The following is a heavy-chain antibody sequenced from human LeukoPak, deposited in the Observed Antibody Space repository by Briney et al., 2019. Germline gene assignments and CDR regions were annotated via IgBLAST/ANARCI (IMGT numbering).Heavy chain of an antibody. CDR1: GYSFTNYW. J-gene: IGHJ6*02. D-gene: IGHD3-10*01. CDR3: TKGVSGTYFGMDV. Sequence: GESLKISCMGSGYSFTNYWIAWVRQMPGKGLEWMGIIYPGDSDTTYSPSFEGQVTVSADKSISTAYLQWSSLKASDTAVYYCTKGVSGTYFGMDVWGQGTTVTVSS. V-gene: IGHV5-51*01. CDR2: IYPGDSDT.